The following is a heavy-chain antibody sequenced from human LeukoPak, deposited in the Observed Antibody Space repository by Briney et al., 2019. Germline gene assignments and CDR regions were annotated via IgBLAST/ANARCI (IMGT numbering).Heavy chain of an antibody. CDR2: ISGSGGST. V-gene: IGHV3-23*01. Sequence: GGSLRLSCAASGFTFRSYAMSWVRQAPGRGLEWVSAISGSGGSTYYADSVKGRFTISRDNSKNTLYLQMNSLRAEDTAVCYCAKDHGAYYDIWGGQGTLVTVSS. CDR3: AKDHGAYYDIW. D-gene: IGHD3-9*01. CDR1: GFTFRSYA. J-gene: IGHJ4*02.